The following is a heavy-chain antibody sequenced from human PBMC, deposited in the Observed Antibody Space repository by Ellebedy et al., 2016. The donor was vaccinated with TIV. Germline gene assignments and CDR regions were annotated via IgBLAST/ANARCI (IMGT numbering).Heavy chain of an antibody. J-gene: IGHJ4*02. V-gene: IGHV3-66*01. Sequence: GESLKISCAASGFTVSSNYMSWVRQAPGKGLEWVSVIYSGGSTYYADSVKGRFTISRDNSKNTLYLQMNSLRAEDTAIYYCAKRLNYYFDQWGQGTLVTVSS. CDR1: GFTVSSNY. CDR3: AKRLNYYFDQ. CDR2: IYSGGST.